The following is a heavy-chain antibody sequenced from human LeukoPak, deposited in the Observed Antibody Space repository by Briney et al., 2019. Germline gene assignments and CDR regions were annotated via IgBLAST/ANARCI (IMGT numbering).Heavy chain of an antibody. D-gene: IGHD3-10*01. Sequence: SEALSLTCAVYVGSFSGYYWSWIRQPPGKGLEWIGEINHSGSTNYNSSLKSRVTISVDTSKNQFSLKLSSVTAADTAVYYCARGYYGSGSHCCHMDVWGKGTTITVSS. V-gene: IGHV4-34*01. J-gene: IGHJ6*03. CDR3: ARGYYGSGSHCCHMDV. CDR1: VGSFSGYY. CDR2: INHSGST.